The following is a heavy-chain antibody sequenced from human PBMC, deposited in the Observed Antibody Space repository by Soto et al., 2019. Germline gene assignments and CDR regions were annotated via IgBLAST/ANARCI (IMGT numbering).Heavy chain of an antibody. CDR2: IRSKANSYAT. V-gene: IGHV3-73*01. CDR1: GFTFSGSA. J-gene: IGHJ4*02. Sequence: EVQLVESGGGLVQPGGSLKLSCVASGFTFSGSAMHWVRQASGKGLEWVGRIRSKANSYATAYAASVKGRFTISRDDSKNTAYLQMNSLKTEDTALYYCTRLRGDYVGYWGQGTLVTVSS. D-gene: IGHD4-17*01. CDR3: TRLRGDYVGY.